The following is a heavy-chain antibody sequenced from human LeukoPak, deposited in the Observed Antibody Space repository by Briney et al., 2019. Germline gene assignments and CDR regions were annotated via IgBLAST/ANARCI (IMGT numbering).Heavy chain of an antibody. CDR2: IYPGDSDT. Sequence: GESLKISCKGSGYSFTNYWIGWVRQMPGKGLEWMGIIYPGDSDTRYSPSFQGQVTISADKSISTAYLQWSSLKASDTAMYYCARPPYYYASGSFYFDYWGQGTLVTVSS. CDR3: ARPPYYYASGSFYFDY. CDR1: GYSFTNYW. V-gene: IGHV5-51*01. D-gene: IGHD3-10*01. J-gene: IGHJ4*02.